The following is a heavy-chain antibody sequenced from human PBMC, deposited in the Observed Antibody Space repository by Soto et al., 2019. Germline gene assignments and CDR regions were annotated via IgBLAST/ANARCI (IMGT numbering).Heavy chain of an antibody. CDR1: GFIFRNFA. CDR2: IVGGNGNT. Sequence: PGGSLRLSCAASGFIFRNFAMSWVRQAPGKGLEGVSTIVGGNGNTYYADSVKGRFTISRDNSKNTLYLQMNSLRVEDTAVYYCAKDDYGVDYWGQGILVTVS. CDR3: AKDDYGVDY. D-gene: IGHD4-17*01. J-gene: IGHJ4*02. V-gene: IGHV3-23*01.